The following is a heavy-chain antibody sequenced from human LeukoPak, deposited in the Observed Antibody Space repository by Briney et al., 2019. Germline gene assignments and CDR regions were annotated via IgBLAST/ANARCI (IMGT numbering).Heavy chain of an antibody. CDR3: ARHHDYVKGYFYGMDV. CDR2: VNLQGGT. Sequence: SETLSLTCDVSGGSITQTNYWTWVRQPPGKGLEWIGEVNLQGGTNYNPSLLRRVAISVDTSANHVSLQMTSVTAADTAVYYCARHHDYVKGYFYGMDVWGQGTTVTVSS. V-gene: IGHV4-4*02. D-gene: IGHD4-17*01. CDR1: GGSITQTNY. J-gene: IGHJ6*02.